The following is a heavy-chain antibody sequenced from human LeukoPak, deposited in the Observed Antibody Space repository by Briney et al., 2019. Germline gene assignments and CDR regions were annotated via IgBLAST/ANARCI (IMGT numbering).Heavy chain of an antibody. CDR1: GASMSSASYS. V-gene: IGHV4-61*05. D-gene: IGHD3-22*01. J-gene: IGHJ3*02. CDR3: AGDWYYYDSSGYHGLGAFDI. Sequence: PSETLSLTCTVSGASMSSASYSWGWIRQPPGKGLEWIGYIYYSGSTNYNPSLKSRVTISVDTSKNQFSLKLSSVTAADTAVYYCAGDWYYYDSSGYHGLGAFDIWGQGTMVTVSS. CDR2: IYYSGST.